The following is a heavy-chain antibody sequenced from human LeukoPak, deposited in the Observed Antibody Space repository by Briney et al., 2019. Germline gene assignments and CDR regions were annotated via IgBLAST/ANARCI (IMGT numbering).Heavy chain of an antibody. V-gene: IGHV1-18*01. CDR2: ISAYSGNT. CDR3: ARDRGIVGAKPIFDN. D-gene: IGHD1-26*01. J-gene: IGHJ4*02. CDR1: GYTFSSYN. Sequence: GASVKVSCKPSGYTFSSYNINWVRQAPGQGLECMGWISAYSGNTNYAQRLQGRVTMTTDTSTNTAYMDLRGLISDDTAVYYCARDRGIVGAKPIFDNWGQGTLVTVSS.